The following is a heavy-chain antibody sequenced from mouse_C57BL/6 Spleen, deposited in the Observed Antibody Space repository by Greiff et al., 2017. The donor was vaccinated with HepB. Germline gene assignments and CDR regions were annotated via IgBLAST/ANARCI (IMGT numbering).Heavy chain of an antibody. CDR2: ISSGGDYI. CDR3: TRDRTAQAPFDY. J-gene: IGHJ2*01. Sequence: DVKLQESGEGLVKPGGSLKLSCAASGFTFSSYAMSWVRQTPEKRLEWVAYISSGGDYIYYADTVKGRFTISRDNARNTLYLQMSSLKTEDTAMYYCTRDRTAQAPFDYWGQGTTLTVSS. D-gene: IGHD3-2*02. CDR1: GFTFSSYA. V-gene: IGHV5-9-1*02.